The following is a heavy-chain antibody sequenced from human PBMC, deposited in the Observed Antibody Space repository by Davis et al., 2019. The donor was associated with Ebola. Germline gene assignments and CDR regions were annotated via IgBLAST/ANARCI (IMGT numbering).Heavy chain of an antibody. CDR2: INTNTGNP. V-gene: IGHV7-4-1*02. J-gene: IGHJ1*01. CDR3: ARDLGYCSGGDCYRTEYFHH. CDR1: GYTFTTYA. D-gene: IGHD2-15*01. Sequence: ASVKVSCKASGYTFTTYAMNWVRQAPGQGFEWMGWINTNTGNPTYAQGFTGRLVFSLDTSVSTAYLQISGLKAEDTAVYYCARDLGYCSGGDCYRTEYFHHWGQGTLVTVSS.